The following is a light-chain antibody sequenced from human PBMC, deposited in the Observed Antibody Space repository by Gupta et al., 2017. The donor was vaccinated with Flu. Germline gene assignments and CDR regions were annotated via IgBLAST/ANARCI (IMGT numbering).Light chain of an antibody. V-gene: IGLV2-23*01. J-gene: IGLJ2*01. Sequence: QSALTQPASVSGSPAQSLTISCTATSSDVGNDNVVSWYQQHPGKAPKRIIYEGSKRPSGVSNRFSGSKSGNTDSLTISGLQEEDEADDYCWSYVGSDTWIFGGGTKVTVL. CDR3: WSYVGSDTWI. CDR1: SSDVGNDNV. CDR2: EGS.